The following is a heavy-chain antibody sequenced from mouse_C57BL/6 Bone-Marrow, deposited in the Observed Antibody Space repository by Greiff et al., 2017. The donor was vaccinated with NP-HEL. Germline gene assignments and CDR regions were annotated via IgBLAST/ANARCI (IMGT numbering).Heavy chain of an antibody. CDR1: GFTFTDYY. Sequence: EVKLVESGGGLVQPGGSLSLSCAASGFTFTDYYMSWVRQPPGKALEWLGFIRNKANGYTTEYSASVKGRFTISRDNSQSILYLQMNDLRAEDSATYYCARYDYDGFAYWGQGTLVTVSA. CDR2: IRNKANGYTT. V-gene: IGHV7-3*01. CDR3: ARYDYDGFAY. J-gene: IGHJ3*01. D-gene: IGHD2-4*01.